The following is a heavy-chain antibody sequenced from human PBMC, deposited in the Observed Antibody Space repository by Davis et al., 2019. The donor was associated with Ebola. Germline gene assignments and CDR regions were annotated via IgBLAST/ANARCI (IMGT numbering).Heavy chain of an antibody. CDR3: AREYSGGWYLD. Sequence: GESLKISCYAFGYNFTTSWIGWVRQIPGKGLEWSRIIYPGDSDTRFSPSFQGQVTFPPDKSITTVYLQWQNLKISDSGMYYCAREYSGGWYLDWGQGTLVTVSS. J-gene: IGHJ4*02. V-gene: IGHV5-51*01. CDR1: GYNFTTSW. D-gene: IGHD6-19*01. CDR2: IYPGDSDT.